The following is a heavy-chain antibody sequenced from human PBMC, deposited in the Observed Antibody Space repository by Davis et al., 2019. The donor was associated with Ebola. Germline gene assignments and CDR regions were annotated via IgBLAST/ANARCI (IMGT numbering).Heavy chain of an antibody. CDR3: ATTKQWLAFDY. CDR1: GGSISSYY. D-gene: IGHD6-19*01. CDR2: IYYSGST. J-gene: IGHJ4*02. V-gene: IGHV4-59*01. Sequence: SETLSLTCTVSGGSISSYYWSWIRQPPGKGLEWIGYIYYSGSTNYNPSLKSRVTISVDTSKNQFSLKLSSVTAADTAVYYCATTKQWLAFDYWGLGTLVTVSS.